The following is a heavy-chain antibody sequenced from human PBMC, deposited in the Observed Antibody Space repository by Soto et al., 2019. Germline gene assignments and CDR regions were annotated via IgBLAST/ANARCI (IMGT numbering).Heavy chain of an antibody. D-gene: IGHD6-13*01. CDR2: IWYDGSNK. CDR3: ARENPSSSWPENFDY. CDR1: GFTFSSYG. J-gene: IGHJ4*02. V-gene: IGHV3-33*01. Sequence: QVQLVESGGGVVQPGRSLRLSCAASGFTFSSYGMHWVRQAPGKGLEWVAVIWYDGSNKYYADSVKGRFTISRDNSKNTLYLQMNRLRAEDTAVYYCARENPSSSWPENFDYWGQGTLVTVSS.